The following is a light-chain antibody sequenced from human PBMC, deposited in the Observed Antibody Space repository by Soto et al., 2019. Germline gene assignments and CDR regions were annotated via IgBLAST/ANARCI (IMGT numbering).Light chain of an antibody. CDR2: DAS. CDR1: QSIRSY. CDR3: QQSYSTPPFT. J-gene: IGKJ3*01. V-gene: IGKV1-39*01. Sequence: DIQLTQSPSSLSASVGDKVTITCRASQSIRSYLNWVQQKPGKAPKLLIYDASSLQTGVPSRFSGSGSGTDFTLTISSLQPEDSATYYCQQSYSTPPFTFGPGTRVDI.